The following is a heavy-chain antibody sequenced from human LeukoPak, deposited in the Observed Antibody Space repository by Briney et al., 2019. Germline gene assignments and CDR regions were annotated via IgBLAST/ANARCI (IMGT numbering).Heavy chain of an antibody. CDR2: IIPIFGTA. J-gene: IGHJ4*02. CDR3: ANDYDYGDYVFNY. D-gene: IGHD4-17*01. V-gene: IGHV1-69*13. Sequence: ASVKVSCKASGGTFSSYAISWVRQAPGQGLEWMGGIIPIFGTANYAQKFQGRVTITADESTSTAYMELSSLRSEDTAVYYCANDYDYGDYVFNYWGQGTLVTVSS. CDR1: GGTFSSYA.